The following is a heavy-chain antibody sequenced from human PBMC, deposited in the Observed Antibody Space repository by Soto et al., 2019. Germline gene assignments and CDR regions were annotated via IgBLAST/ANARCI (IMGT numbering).Heavy chain of an antibody. CDR3: APSYCSGGSCYYFXP. D-gene: IGHD2-15*01. CDR1: GGTFSSYT. Sequence: ASVKVSCKASGGTFSSYTISWVRQAPGQGLEWMGRIIPILGIANYAQKFQGRVTITADKSTSTAYMELSSLRSEDTAVYYCAPSYCSGGSCYYFXPWGQGTLVXVSS. V-gene: IGHV1-69*02. J-gene: IGHJ5*02. CDR2: IIPILGIA.